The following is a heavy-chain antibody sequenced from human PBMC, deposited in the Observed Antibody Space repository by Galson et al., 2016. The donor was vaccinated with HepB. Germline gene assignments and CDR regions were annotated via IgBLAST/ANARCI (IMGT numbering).Heavy chain of an antibody. D-gene: IGHD3-10*01. Sequence: SLRLSCAASGFTFSNYGVRWVRQAPGKGLEWVSTVSYSGGSTYYADSVKGRFTISRDNSKNTLFLQMNSLRVEDTAIYYCAKRHYYGSGSFDYWGQGTLVTVSS. CDR2: VSYSGGST. CDR3: AKRHYYGSGSFDY. V-gene: IGHV3-23*01. J-gene: IGHJ4*02. CDR1: GFTFSNYG.